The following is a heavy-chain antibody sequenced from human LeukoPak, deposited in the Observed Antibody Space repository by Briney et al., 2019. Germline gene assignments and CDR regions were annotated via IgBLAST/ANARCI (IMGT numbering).Heavy chain of an antibody. CDR1: GGSISSSLYH. CDR3: ARQIVGTSWNYYYSYIDV. J-gene: IGHJ6*03. Sequence: PSETLSLTCSVSGGSISSSLYHWVWLRQPPGKGLEGIGNVFHSGNTYSSPSLQSRVAFSVDTSKNQFSLKLTSVTATDTAVYYCARQIVGTSWNYYYSYIDVWGKGTSVSVSS. V-gene: IGHV4-39*01. D-gene: IGHD1-1*01. CDR2: VFHSGNT.